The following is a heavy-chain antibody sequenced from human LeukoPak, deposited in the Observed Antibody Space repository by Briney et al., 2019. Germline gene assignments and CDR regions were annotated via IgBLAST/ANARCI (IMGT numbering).Heavy chain of an antibody. V-gene: IGHV3-21*01. Sequence: GGSLRLSCAASGFTFSSYSMNWVRQAPGKGLEWVSSISSSSSYIYYADSVKGRFTISRDNAKNSLYLQMNSLRAEDTAVYYCARTDRCYDFWSGYYPFDYWGQGTLVTVSS. CDR3: ARTDRCYDFWSGYYPFDY. J-gene: IGHJ4*02. CDR2: ISSSSSYI. D-gene: IGHD3-3*01. CDR1: GFTFSSYS.